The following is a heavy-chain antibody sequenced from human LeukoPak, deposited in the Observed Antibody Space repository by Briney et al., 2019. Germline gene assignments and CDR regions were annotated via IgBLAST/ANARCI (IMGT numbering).Heavy chain of an antibody. V-gene: IGHV3-23*01. CDR2: ISGGGDYT. Sequence: GGSLRLSCAASGLTFRIQAMSWVRQAPGKGLEWVSAISGGGDYTYYGDSVKGRFTISRDNTKNTLYLQMNSLRPEDTAVYYCAKDYGGNTFEYWGQGTLVTVSS. CDR1: GLTFRIQA. CDR3: AKDYGGNTFEY. J-gene: IGHJ4*02. D-gene: IGHD4-23*01.